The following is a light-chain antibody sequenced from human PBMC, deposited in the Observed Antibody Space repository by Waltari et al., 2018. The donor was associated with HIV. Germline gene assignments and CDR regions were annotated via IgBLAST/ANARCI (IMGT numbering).Light chain of an antibody. V-gene: IGKV3-20*01. J-gene: IGKJ2*03. CDR1: QRVSSSY. Sequence: EIVLTQSPGTLSLSPGERATLSCRASQRVSSSYLAWYQQKPGQAPRLLIYGASSRATGIPDRFSGSGSGTDFTLTISRLEPEDFAVYYCQQYGNSPDSFGQGTKLEIK. CDR3: QQYGNSPDS. CDR2: GAS.